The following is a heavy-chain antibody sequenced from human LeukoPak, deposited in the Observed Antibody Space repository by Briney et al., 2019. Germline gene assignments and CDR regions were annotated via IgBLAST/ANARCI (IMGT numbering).Heavy chain of an antibody. Sequence: GGSLRLSCAASGFTVSSNYMSWVRQAPGKGLEWVSVIYSGGSTYYADSVKGRFTISRDNSKNTLYLQMNSLRAEDTAVYYCARDSILMVRGVIVGARNYYYYGMDVWGQGTTVTVSS. D-gene: IGHD3-10*01. CDR1: GFTVSSNY. CDR3: ARDSILMVRGVIVGARNYYYYGMDV. CDR2: IYSGGST. V-gene: IGHV3-66*01. J-gene: IGHJ6*02.